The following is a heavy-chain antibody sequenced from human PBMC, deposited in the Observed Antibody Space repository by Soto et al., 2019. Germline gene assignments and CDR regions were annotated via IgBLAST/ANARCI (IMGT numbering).Heavy chain of an antibody. D-gene: IGHD5-18*01. V-gene: IGHV3-64D*06. J-gene: IGHJ4*01. CDR3: VKERKDSYGPDY. Sequence: GGYLSITSSASEYTLSSYAMHWVRQAPGKGLEYVSAISGNGGSTYYADSVKGRFTISRDNSKNTLYLQMSSLRAEDTAVYYRVKERKDSYGPDYWVHGT. CDR2: ISGNGGST. CDR1: EYTLSSYA.